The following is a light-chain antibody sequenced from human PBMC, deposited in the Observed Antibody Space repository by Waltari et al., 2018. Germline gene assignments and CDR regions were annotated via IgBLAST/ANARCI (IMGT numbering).Light chain of an antibody. CDR2: EAS. CDR3: QQYANLPIT. J-gene: IGKJ5*01. CDR1: QDTNKY. Sequence: DTQMTQSPSSLSASVGDRVTITCQTSQDTNKYLNWYQQKSGKAPKLLIHEASLLETGVPSRFSGRGSGTDFTLTISSLQPEDFATYFCQQYANLPITFGQGTRL. V-gene: IGKV1-33*01.